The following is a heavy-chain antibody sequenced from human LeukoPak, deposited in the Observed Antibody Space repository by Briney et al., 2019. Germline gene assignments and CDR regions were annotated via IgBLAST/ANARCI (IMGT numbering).Heavy chain of an antibody. CDR3: AKEEKVTMGGIVNV. CDR2: VSGSGGST. V-gene: IGHV3-23*01. CDR1: GFTFSSYA. D-gene: IGHD4-11*01. J-gene: IGHJ6*04. Sequence: GGSLRLSCAASGFTFSSYAMSCVRHARGEGLEWGSVVSGSGGSTYYADSVKGRFTISRDNSKKTLYLQMNSLRAEDTAVYFCAKEEKVTMGGIVNVWAKETKDSVSS.